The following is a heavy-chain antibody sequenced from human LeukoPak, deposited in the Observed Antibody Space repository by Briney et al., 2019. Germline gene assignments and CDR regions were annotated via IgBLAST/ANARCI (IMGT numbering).Heavy chain of an antibody. D-gene: IGHD2-21*02. CDR2: ISWNSGSI. Sequence: SLRLSCAASGFTFDDYAMHWVRQAPGKGLEWVSGISWNSGSIGYADSMKGRFTISRDNAKNSLYLQMNSLRAEDTALYHCAKDILGRGVTATSTRIDYWGQGTLVTVSS. V-gene: IGHV3-9*01. CDR3: AKDILGRGVTATSTRIDY. CDR1: GFTFDDYA. J-gene: IGHJ4*02.